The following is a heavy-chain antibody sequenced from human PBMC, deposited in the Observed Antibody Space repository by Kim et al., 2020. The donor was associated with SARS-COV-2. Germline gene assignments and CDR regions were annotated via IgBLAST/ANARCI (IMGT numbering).Heavy chain of an antibody. D-gene: IGHD3-10*01. CDR1: GFTFSSYD. CDR3: ARGGGSGSYSGDAFDI. V-gene: IGHV3-13*04. CDR2: IGTAGDT. J-gene: IGHJ3*02. Sequence: GGSLRLSCAASGFTFSSYDMHWVRQATGKGLEWVSAIGTAGDTSYPGSVKGRFTISRENAKNSLYLQMNSLRAGDTAVYYCARGGGSGSYSGDAFDIWGQGKMVTVSS.